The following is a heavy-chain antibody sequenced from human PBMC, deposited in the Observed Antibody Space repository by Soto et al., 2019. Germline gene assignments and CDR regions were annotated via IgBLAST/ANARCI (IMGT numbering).Heavy chain of an antibody. CDR3: ASGGIAARIDY. Sequence: QVQLQQWGAGLLKPSETLSLTCAVYGGSFSGYYWSWIRQPPGKGLEWIGEINHSGSTNYNPSLKSPVTMPLGTSKNQFSLKLSSVTAADTAVYYCASGGIAARIDYWGQGTLVTVSS. J-gene: IGHJ4*02. CDR2: INHSGST. CDR1: GGSFSGYY. V-gene: IGHV4-34*01. D-gene: IGHD6-13*01.